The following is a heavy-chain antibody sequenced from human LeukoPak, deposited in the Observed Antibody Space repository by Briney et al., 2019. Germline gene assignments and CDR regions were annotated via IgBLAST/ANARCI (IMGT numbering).Heavy chain of an antibody. V-gene: IGHV4-34*01. CDR1: GGSFSGYY. J-gene: IGHJ6*02. CDR2: INHSGST. CDR3: ASLKIDFWSGYYSGDYYYYGMDV. D-gene: IGHD3-3*01. Sequence: SETLSLTCAVYGGSFSGYYWSWIRQPPGKGLEWIGEINHSGSTNYNPSLKSRVTISVDTSENQFSLKLSSVTAADTAVYYCASLKIDFWSGYYSGDYYYYGMDVWGQGTTVTVSS.